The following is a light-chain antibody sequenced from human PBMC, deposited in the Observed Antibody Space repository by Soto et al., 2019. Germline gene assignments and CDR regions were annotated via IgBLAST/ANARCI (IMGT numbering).Light chain of an antibody. V-gene: IGKV3-11*01. J-gene: IGKJ5*01. CDR2: GAS. Sequence: EIVLTQSPATLSLSPGERATLSCRASQSVNSYLAWYQHKPGQAPRLLIYGASNRATGIPARFSGSGSGTDFTLTIISLEPEDFAVYYCQQRSNWPPLTFGQGTRLEIK. CDR1: QSVNSY. CDR3: QQRSNWPPLT.